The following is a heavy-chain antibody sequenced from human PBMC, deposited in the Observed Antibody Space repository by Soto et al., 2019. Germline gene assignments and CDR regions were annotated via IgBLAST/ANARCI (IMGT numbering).Heavy chain of an antibody. CDR1: VGTFSSYA. V-gene: IGHV1-69*01. Sequence: VQLVQSGAEVKKPVSSVKVSCKASVGTFSSYAISWVRQAPGQGLEWMGGIIPIFGTANNAQKFQGRVTITADESTSTAYMELSSLRSEDTAVYYCARAALAIAGLSRPPDDWGQGTLVTVSS. J-gene: IGHJ4*02. CDR3: ARAALAIAGLSRPPDD. CDR2: IIPIFGTA. D-gene: IGHD2-21*01.